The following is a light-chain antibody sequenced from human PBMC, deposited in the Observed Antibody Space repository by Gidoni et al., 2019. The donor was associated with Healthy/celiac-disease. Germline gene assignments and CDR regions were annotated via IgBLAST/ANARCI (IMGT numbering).Light chain of an antibody. J-gene: IGLJ2*01. Sequence: SYELTQPPSVSVSQGQTASITCSGDKLGDKYACWYQQKPGQSPVLVIYQDSKRPSGIPERFSGSNSGNTATLTISGTQAMDEADYYCQAWDSSTWSVVFGGGTKLTVL. CDR1: KLGDKY. V-gene: IGLV3-1*01. CDR2: QDS. CDR3: QAWDSSTWSVV.